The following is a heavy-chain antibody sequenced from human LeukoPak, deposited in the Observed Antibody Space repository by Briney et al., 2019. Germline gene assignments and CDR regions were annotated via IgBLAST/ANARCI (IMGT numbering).Heavy chain of an antibody. CDR2: INHSGST. J-gene: IGHJ4*02. Sequence: LRLSCAASGFTFSSYSMNWVRQAPGKGLEWIGEINHSGSTNYNPSLKSRVTISVDTSKNQFSLKLSSVTAADTAVYYCAREQYYYDSSGYYYWGQGTLVTVSS. V-gene: IGHV4-34*01. CDR3: AREQYYYDSSGYYY. D-gene: IGHD3-22*01. CDR1: GFTFSSYS.